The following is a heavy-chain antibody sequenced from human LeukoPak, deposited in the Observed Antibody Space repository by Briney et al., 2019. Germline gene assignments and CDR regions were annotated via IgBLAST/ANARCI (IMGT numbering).Heavy chain of an antibody. J-gene: IGHJ4*02. CDR3: ARKAAAKYYFDY. D-gene: IGHD6-13*01. V-gene: IGHV4-30-4*01. Sequence: SETLSLTCTVSGGSISSGDYYWSWIRQPPGKGLEWIGYIYYSGSTYYNPSLKSRVTISVDTSKNQFSLKLSSVTAADTAVYYCARKAAAKYYFDYWGQGTLVTVSS. CDR2: IYYSGST. CDR1: GGSISSGDYY.